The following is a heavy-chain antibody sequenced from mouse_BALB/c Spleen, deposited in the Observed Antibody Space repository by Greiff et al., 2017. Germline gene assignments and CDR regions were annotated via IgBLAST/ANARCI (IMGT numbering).Heavy chain of an antibody. D-gene: IGHD1-1*01. CDR1: GYTFTSYK. V-gene: IGHV1-4*01. J-gene: IGHJ4*01. CDR2: INPSSGYT. Sequence: VQLQQSGAELARPGASVKMSCKASGYTFTSYKMHWVKQRPGQGLEWIGYINPSSGYTNYNQKFKDKATLTADKSSSTAYMQLSSLTSEDSAVYYCARYYYGSSYYAMDYWGQGTSVTVSS. CDR3: ARYYYGSSYYAMDY.